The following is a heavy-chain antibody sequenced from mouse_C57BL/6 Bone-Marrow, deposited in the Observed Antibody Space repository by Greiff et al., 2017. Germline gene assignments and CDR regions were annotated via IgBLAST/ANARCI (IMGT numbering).Heavy chain of an antibody. CDR1: GYTFTNYW. CDR2: IYPGGGYT. D-gene: IGHD2-1*01. CDR3: ARHGNYSAWFAY. Sequence: QVQLQQSGAELVRPGTSVKMSCKASGYTFTNYWIGWAKQRPGHGLEWIGDIYPGGGYTNYNEKFKGKATLTADKSSSTAYMQFSRLTSEDSSSYYCARHGNYSAWFAYWGQGTLVTVSA. J-gene: IGHJ3*01. V-gene: IGHV1-63*01.